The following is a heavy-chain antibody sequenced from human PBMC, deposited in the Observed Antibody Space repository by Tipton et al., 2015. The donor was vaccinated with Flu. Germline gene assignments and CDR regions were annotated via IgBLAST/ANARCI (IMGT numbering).Heavy chain of an antibody. D-gene: IGHD6-6*01. CDR3: ARVKYSSSAYDY. J-gene: IGHJ4*02. Sequence: GSLRLSCAASGFTVSSNYMSWVRQAPGKGLEWVSVIYSGGSTYYADSVKGRFTISRDNSKNTLYLQMNSLRAEDTAVYYCARVKYSSSAYDYWGQGTLVTVSS. CDR1: GFTVSSNY. CDR2: IYSGGST. V-gene: IGHV3-53*01.